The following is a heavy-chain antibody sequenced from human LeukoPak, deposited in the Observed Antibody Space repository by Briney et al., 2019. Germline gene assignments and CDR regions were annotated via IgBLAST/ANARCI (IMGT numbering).Heavy chain of an antibody. V-gene: IGHV3-21*01. CDR2: ISSSSSYI. CDR1: GFTFSSYS. J-gene: IGHJ4*02. CDR3: AKVDYPDVVWGHIDY. Sequence: GGSLRLSCAASGFTFSSYSMNWVRQAPGKGLEWVSSISSSSSYIYYAGSVKGRFTISRDNAKNSLYLQMNSLRAEDTAVYYCAKVDYPDVVWGHIDYWGQGTLVTVSS. D-gene: IGHD3-16*01.